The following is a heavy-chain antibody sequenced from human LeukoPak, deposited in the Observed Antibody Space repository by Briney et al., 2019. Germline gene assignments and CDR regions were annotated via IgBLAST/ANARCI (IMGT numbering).Heavy chain of an antibody. J-gene: IGHJ5*02. CDR3: ARDKHGGSWSWFDP. Sequence: ASVKVSCKASGYTFTNYGISWVRQAPGKGLEWMGWISAYNGNTNYAQEFQGRVTMTTDTSTSTAYMELRSLSSDDTAVYHCARDKHGGSWSWFDPWGQGTLVTVSS. D-gene: IGHD2-15*01. CDR1: GYTFTNYG. V-gene: IGHV1-18*01. CDR2: ISAYNGNT.